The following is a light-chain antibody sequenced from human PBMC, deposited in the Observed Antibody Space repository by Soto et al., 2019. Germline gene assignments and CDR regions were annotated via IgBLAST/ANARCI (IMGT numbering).Light chain of an antibody. J-gene: IGKJ2*01. CDR1: ESISSSY. V-gene: IGKV3-20*01. Sequence: EIVLTQSPGTLSLSPGEGATLSCRASESISSSYLAWYQQRPGQSPRLLLYAATSRAACIPHRLSGSGAGADFTLPISRLEPEDFAVYYCQLYGGSHMFSVGQGTKLQIK. CDR2: AAT. CDR3: QLYGGSHMFS.